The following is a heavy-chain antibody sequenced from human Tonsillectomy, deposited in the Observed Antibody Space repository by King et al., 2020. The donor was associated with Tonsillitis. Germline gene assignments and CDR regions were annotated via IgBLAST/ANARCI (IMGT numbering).Heavy chain of an antibody. V-gene: IGHV5-51*01. CDR3: ARHHYGDDHDAFDI. J-gene: IGHJ3*02. CDR2: IYPDDSDT. CDR1: GYSFTNYW. D-gene: IGHD4-17*01. Sequence: AQLVQSGAEVRKPGESLKISCKTSGYSFTNYWIGWVRQMPGKGLEWMGIIYPDDSDTRYSPSFQGQVTISADKSSSTAFLQWSSLKAADTAMYFCARHHYGDDHDAFDIWGQGTMVTVSS.